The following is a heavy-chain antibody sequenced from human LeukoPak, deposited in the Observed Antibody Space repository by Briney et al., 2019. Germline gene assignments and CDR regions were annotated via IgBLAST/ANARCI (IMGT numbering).Heavy chain of an antibody. J-gene: IGHJ4*02. V-gene: IGHV3-33*01. Sequence: GGSLRLSCPASGFTFSSYGMHWVRQAPAKGLEWVAVIWYDGSNKYDADSVKGRFTISRDNSKNTLYLQMNSLRAEDTAVYYCASHYDSSGFDYWGQGTPVTVSS. CDR2: IWYDGSNK. CDR3: ASHYDSSGFDY. CDR1: GFTFSSYG. D-gene: IGHD3-22*01.